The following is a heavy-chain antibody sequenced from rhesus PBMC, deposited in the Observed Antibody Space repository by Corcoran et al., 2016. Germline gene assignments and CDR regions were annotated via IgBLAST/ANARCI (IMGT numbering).Heavy chain of an antibody. CDR3: ARDPRTGPYY. Sequence: QVQLQESGPGLVKPSETLSLTCAVSGGSISSSYYYWSWIRQAPGKGLEWIGYLSYSDSTSYNPSLKCRVTISRDTSKNQFSLKLSSVTAADTAVYYCARDPRTGPYYWGQGVLVTVSS. CDR1: GGSISSSYYY. V-gene: IGHV4-122*02. CDR2: LSYSDST. D-gene: IGHD3-22*01. J-gene: IGHJ4*01.